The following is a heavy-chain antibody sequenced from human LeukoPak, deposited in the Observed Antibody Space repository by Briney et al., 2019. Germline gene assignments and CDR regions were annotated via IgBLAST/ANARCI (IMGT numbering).Heavy chain of an antibody. J-gene: IGHJ4*02. Sequence: GGSLRLSCAASGFTFSSYAMTWVRQAPGKGPEWVSAVGGSGGNTYYADSVKGRFTISRDNSKNTLYLQMNSLRAEDTAVYYCAKDLTELWFGELLNWGQGTLVTVSS. D-gene: IGHD3-10*01. CDR1: GFTFSSYA. CDR3: AKDLTELWFGELLN. CDR2: VGGSGGNT. V-gene: IGHV3-23*01.